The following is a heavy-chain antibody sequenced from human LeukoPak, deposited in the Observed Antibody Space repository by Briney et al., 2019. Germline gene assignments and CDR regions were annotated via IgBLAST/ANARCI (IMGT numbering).Heavy chain of an antibody. CDR2: ISSSSSTI. CDR1: GFTFSSYS. CDR3: ARDDIITIGAFDI. Sequence: PGGSLRLSCAASGFTFSSYSMNWVRQAPGKGLERVSYISSSSSTIYYADSVKGRFTISRDNAKNSLYLQMNSLRAEDTAVYYCARDDIITIGAFDIWGQGTMVTVSS. D-gene: IGHD3-10*01. V-gene: IGHV3-48*01. J-gene: IGHJ3*02.